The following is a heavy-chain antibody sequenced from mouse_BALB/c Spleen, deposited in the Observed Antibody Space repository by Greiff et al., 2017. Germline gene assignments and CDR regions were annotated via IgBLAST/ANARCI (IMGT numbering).Heavy chain of an antibody. Sequence: EVQGVESGAELVKPGASVKLSCTASGFNIKDTYMHWVKQRPEQGLEWIGRIDPANGNTKYDPKFQGKATITADTSSNTAYLQLSSLTSEDTAVYYCHRYDDAYWGQGTLVTVSA. CDR3: HRYDDAY. CDR2: IDPANGNT. CDR1: GFNIKDTY. J-gene: IGHJ3*01. D-gene: IGHD2-14*01. V-gene: IGHV14-3*02.